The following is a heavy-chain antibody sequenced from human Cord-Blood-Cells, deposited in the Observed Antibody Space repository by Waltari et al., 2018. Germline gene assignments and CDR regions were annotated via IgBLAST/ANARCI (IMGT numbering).Heavy chain of an antibody. CDR3: ARGLVSSNFYDFWSGYYAFDI. J-gene: IGHJ3*02. CDR1: GYTFTSYD. CDR2: MNPNSGKT. Sequence: QVQLVQSGAEVKKPGASVKVSCKASGYTFTSYDINWVRQATGQGLELMGWMNPNSGKTGDAQKFQGRVTITRNTSISTAYMELSSLRSEDTAVYYCARGLVSSNFYDFWSGYYAFDIWGQGTMVTVSS. D-gene: IGHD3-3*01. V-gene: IGHV1-8*03.